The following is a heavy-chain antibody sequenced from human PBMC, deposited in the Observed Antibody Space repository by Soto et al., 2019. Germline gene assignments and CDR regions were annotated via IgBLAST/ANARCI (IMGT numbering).Heavy chain of an antibody. V-gene: IGHV4-59*08. Sequence: QLQLQESGPGLVXPXXXXSLTCTVSGGSISGYYWSWIRQPPGKGLEWIAYIHYSGSSNSNPSLKSRVTISVDTSRNQFSLKLTSVTAADTAVYYCARHSNEYRKSLDYWGQGTLVTVSS. D-gene: IGHD1-1*01. J-gene: IGHJ4*02. CDR1: GGSISGYY. CDR2: IHYSGSS. CDR3: ARHSNEYRKSLDY.